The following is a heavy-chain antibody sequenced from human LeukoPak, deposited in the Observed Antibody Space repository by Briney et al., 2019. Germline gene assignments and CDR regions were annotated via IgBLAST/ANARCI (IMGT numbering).Heavy chain of an antibody. J-gene: IGHJ4*02. Sequence: GGSLRLSCAASGFSVSDNYMTWVRQAPGKGLEWVSVIYSGGGTYYADSVKGRFTISRDNSKNMLYLQMDRLRAEDTAVYYCAKESSYSGGSCIDFWGQGTLVTVSS. CDR2: IYSGGGT. D-gene: IGHD2-15*01. CDR3: AKESSYSGGSCIDF. V-gene: IGHV3-53*01. CDR1: GFSVSDNY.